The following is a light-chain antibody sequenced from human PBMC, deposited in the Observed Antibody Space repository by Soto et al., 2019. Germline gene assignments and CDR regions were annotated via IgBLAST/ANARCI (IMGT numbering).Light chain of an antibody. J-gene: IGKJ1*01. V-gene: IGKV3-20*01. Sequence: EIVLTQSPGTLSLSPGERATLSCRASQSVPKNYLAWYQQKPGHAPRLLIYGPSTRATGTPDRFSGSGSGTDFTLTISRLEPEDFSVYYCHQYASSPQTFGQGTKVEIK. CDR3: HQYASSPQT. CDR1: QSVPKNY. CDR2: GPS.